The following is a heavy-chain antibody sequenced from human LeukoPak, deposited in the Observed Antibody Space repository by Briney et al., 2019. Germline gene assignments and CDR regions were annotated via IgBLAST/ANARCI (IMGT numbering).Heavy chain of an antibody. D-gene: IGHD6-19*01. CDR1: GGSFSGYY. Sequence: SETLSLTCAVYGGSFSGYYWSWLRQPPGKGLEWIGEINHSGSTNYNPSLKSRVTISVDTSKNQFSLKLSSVTAADTAVYYCARSAGYSSGWYWRGYYFDYWGQGTLVTVSS. CDR2: INHSGST. J-gene: IGHJ4*02. V-gene: IGHV4-34*01. CDR3: ARSAGYSSGWYWRGYYFDY.